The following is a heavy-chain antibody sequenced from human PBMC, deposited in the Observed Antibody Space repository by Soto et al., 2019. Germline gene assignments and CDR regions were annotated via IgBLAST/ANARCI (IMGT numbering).Heavy chain of an antibody. J-gene: IGHJ6*02. CDR1: GFTFSSYA. CDR2: ISGSGGST. CDR3: AKDLANIYGSGSYYGMDV. D-gene: IGHD3-10*01. Sequence: GGSLRLSCAASGFTFSSYAMSWVRQAPGKGLEWVSAISGSGGSTYYADSVKGRFTISRDNSKNTLYLQMNSLRAEDTAVYYCAKDLANIYGSGSYYGMDVWGQGTTVTVSS. V-gene: IGHV3-23*01.